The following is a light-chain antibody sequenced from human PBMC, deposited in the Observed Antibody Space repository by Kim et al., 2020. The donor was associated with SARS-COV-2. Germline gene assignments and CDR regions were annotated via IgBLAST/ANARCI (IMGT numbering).Light chain of an antibody. CDR3: NTRDSSGNHVV. V-gene: IGLV3-19*01. J-gene: IGLJ2*01. Sequence: ARGQTVLSTCQGDSRRRYSESWYQQRPGQAPVLVIYGKNNRPSGIPDRFSGSSSGNTASLTITGAQAEDEAVYYCNTRDSSGNHVVFGGGTQLTVL. CDR2: GKN. CDR1: SRRRYS.